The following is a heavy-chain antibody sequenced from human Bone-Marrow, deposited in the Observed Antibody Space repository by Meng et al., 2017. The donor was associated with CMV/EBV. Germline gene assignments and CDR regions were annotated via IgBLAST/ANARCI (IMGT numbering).Heavy chain of an antibody. D-gene: IGHD2/OR15-2a*01. CDR3: AMSPFCDNIKPERYSDY. V-gene: IGHV3-74*01. J-gene: IGHJ4*02. CDR1: GVSFISGAYYW. CDR2: INSDGRST. Sequence: ETLSLTCTVSGVSFISGAYYWMHWVRQAPGKGLVWVSRINSDGRSTNYADSVKGRFTISRDNSRNTLYLQMNSLRAEDTAVYYCAMSPFCDNIKPERYSDYWGQGTLVTVSS.